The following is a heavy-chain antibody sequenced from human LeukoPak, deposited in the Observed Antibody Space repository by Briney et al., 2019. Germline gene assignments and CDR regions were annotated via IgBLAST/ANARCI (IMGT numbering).Heavy chain of an antibody. J-gene: IGHJ6*03. CDR1: GGSISSSSYY. CDR2: IYYSGST. V-gene: IGHV4-39*07. D-gene: IGHD6-13*01. Sequence: PSETLSLTCTVSGGSISSSSYYWGWIRQPPGKGLEWIGSIYYSGSTYYNPSLKSRVTISVDTSKNQFSLKLSSVTAADTAVYYCARGGDSSSWYAYYYYYMDVWGKGTTVTVSS. CDR3: ARGGDSSSWYAYYYYYMDV.